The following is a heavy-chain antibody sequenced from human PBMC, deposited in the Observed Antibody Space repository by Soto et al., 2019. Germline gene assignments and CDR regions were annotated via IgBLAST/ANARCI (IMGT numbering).Heavy chain of an antibody. CDR3: AHRHDLGGFDI. D-gene: IGHD2-15*01. J-gene: IGHJ3*02. V-gene: IGHV2-5*01. Sequence: QITLKESGPTLVKPTQTLPLTCTFSGFSLNTRAVGVGWIRQPPGKALDWLALINWNDDERYSPSLKDRLTITKDTSRNHVVITMTNVDPVDTATYYCAHRHDLGGFDIWGQGTTVTVSS. CDR1: GFSLNTRAVG. CDR2: INWNDDE.